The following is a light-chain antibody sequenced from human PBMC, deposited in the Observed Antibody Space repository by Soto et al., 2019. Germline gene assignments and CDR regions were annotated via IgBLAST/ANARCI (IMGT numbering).Light chain of an antibody. CDR3: QQSHTNPLT. Sequence: IHIPQSQSSLSAPVGDSVPTSCGASQSISRYLDWYQQKPGKAPKLLIFSASGLQSGVPSRFSGGGYGTEFTLTISSLQLEDFATYYCQQSHTNPLTFGGGTKVDIK. CDR1: QSISRY. CDR2: SAS. J-gene: IGKJ4*01. V-gene: IGKV1-39*01.